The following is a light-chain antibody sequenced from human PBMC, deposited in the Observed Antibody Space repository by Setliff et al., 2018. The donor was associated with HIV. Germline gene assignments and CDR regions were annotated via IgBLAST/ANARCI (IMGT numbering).Light chain of an antibody. J-gene: IGLJ1*01. CDR2: EVN. CDR1: NNDVGAFNY. V-gene: IGLV2-14*01. Sequence: QSALSQPASVSGSPGQSITISCTGTNNDVGAFNYVSWYQQHPGKAPKLIIYEVNSRPSGVSNRFSGSKSDNTASLTISGLQAEDEADYYCSSYTRSATYVFGAGTRSPS. CDR3: SSYTRSATYV.